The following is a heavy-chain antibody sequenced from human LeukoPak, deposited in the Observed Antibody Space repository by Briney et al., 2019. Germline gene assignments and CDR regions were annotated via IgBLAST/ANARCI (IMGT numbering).Heavy chain of an antibody. Sequence: GGSLRLSCAASGFTFSSYSMNWVRQAPGKGLEWVSYISSSSTIYCADSVKGRFTISRDNAKNSLYLQMNSLRAEDTAVYYCARRVARWGNAFDIWGQGTMVTVSS. CDR1: GFTFSSYS. J-gene: IGHJ3*02. CDR3: ARRVARWGNAFDI. D-gene: IGHD3-16*01. CDR2: ISSSSTI. V-gene: IGHV3-48*04.